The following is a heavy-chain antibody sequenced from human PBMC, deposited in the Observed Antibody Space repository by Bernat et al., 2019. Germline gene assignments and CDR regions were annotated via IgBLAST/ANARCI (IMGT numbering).Heavy chain of an antibody. CDR1: GFTFSSYP. V-gene: IGHV3-66*01. CDR2: MYGDGRT. Sequence: EVQLVESGGDLVQPGGSLRLSCSASGFTFSSYPMYWVRQAPGKGLEWVSVMYGDGRTFYADSVKGRFTISRDNSRNTLYLQMNRLRVEDTAVYYCARGIGYTSDWYGWLDPWGQGTLVTVSS. D-gene: IGHD6-13*01. J-gene: IGHJ5*02. CDR3: ARGIGYTSDWYGWLDP.